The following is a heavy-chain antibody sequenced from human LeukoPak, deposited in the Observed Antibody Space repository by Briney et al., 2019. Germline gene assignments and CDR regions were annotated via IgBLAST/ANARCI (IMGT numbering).Heavy chain of an antibody. CDR1: GASISGWY. CDR2: VYGSGYT. Sequence: PSETLSLTCTVSGASISGWYWSWIRQPPVKGLEWIGYVYGSGYTNYNPSLKSRVTMSIDTSKNHFSLKLTSVTAADTATYYCARETSLAGFASGLGFNYWGQGILVTVSS. CDR3: ARETSLAGFASGLGFNY. V-gene: IGHV4-59*01. D-gene: IGHD6-19*01. J-gene: IGHJ4*02.